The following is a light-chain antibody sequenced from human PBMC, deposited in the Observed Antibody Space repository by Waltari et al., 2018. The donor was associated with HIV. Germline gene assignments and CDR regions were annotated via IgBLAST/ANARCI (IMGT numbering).Light chain of an antibody. CDR3: QSRDISGTHVV. CDR2: RDD. Sequence: SHGLTQPPSVSVSPGQTAEITCSGDVLSNQYAFWYQHKAGQAPVIFIYRDDERPSEVPERFSGSSSGETVALTSSGVQAEDEADYYCQSRDISGTHVVFGGGTKLTVL. J-gene: IGLJ2*01. V-gene: IGLV3-25*03. CDR1: VLSNQY.